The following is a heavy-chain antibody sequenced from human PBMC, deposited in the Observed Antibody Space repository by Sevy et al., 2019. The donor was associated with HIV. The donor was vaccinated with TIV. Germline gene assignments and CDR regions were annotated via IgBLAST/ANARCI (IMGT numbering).Heavy chain of an antibody. CDR1: GGSISAYY. D-gene: IGHD5-12*01. V-gene: IGHV4-59*01. CDR2: IYYTGST. Sequence: SETLSLTCTVFGGSISAYYWSWIRQSPEKGLQYIGYIYYTGSTNYNPSLKSRVTISVDTSKNQFSLRLTSVTPADTAIYYCARAPPVRSGDDALNWFDPWGQGTLVTVSS. J-gene: IGHJ5*02. CDR3: ARAPPVRSGDDALNWFDP.